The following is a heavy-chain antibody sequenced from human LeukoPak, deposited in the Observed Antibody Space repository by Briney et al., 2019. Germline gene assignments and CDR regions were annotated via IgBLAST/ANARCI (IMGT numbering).Heavy chain of an antibody. Sequence: GGSLSLYCAASGFTFSSYGMHWVRQAPGMGLEWVALIVYDGSNKYDESSKHYADSVKGRFTISRDNFKSTLYLQLNSLRAEDTAVYYCARYYGSGRGYYGMDVWGQGTTVTVSS. J-gene: IGHJ6*02. CDR3: ARYYGSGRGYYGMDV. D-gene: IGHD3-10*01. V-gene: IGHV3-30*03. CDR1: GFTFSSYG. CDR2: IVYDGSNK.